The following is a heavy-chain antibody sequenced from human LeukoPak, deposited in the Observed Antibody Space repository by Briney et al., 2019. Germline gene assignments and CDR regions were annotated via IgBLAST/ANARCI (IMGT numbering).Heavy chain of an antibody. CDR1: GITLSNYG. CDR2: LSGSGGGT. J-gene: IGHJ4*02. Sequence: PAGSLTLSCAVSGITLSNYGMSWVRQAPGKGLEWVAGLSGSGGGTNYADSVQGRFTISRDNPKNTLYLQMNSLRAEDTAVYFCAKRGVVIRVFLVGFHKEAYYFDSWGQGALVTVSS. V-gene: IGHV3-23*01. D-gene: IGHD3-10*01. CDR3: AKRGVVIRVFLVGFHKEAYYFDS.